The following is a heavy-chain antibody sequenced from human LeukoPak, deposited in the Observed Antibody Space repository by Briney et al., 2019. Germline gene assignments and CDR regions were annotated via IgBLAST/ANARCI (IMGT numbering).Heavy chain of an antibody. CDR2: ISSSSSYI. J-gene: IGHJ4*02. CDR3: ARGVAVAGKEDY. Sequence: GGSLRLSCAASGFTFSSYSRNWVRQAPGKGLEWVSSISSSSSYIYYADSVKVRFTISRDKPKTSLYLQMNSLRAQYPDVYDCARGVAVAGKEDYWGQGTLVTVSS. D-gene: IGHD6-19*01. CDR1: GFTFSSYS. V-gene: IGHV3-21*01.